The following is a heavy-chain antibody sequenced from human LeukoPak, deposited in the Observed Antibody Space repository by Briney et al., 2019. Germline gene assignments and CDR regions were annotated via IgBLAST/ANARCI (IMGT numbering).Heavy chain of an antibody. CDR3: TTDGMTVYAAFDV. J-gene: IGHJ3*01. D-gene: IGHD1-14*01. Sequence: PGGSLRLSCEASGFNFKNAWMSWVRQAPGKGLEWVGRIKKTHEGGATDCAAPVNGRFTISRDDSKNTLYLQMNSLKTEDTALYYCTTDGMTVYAAFDVWGQGTMVTVSS. CDR1: GFNFKNAW. CDR2: IKKTHEGGAT. V-gene: IGHV3-15*01.